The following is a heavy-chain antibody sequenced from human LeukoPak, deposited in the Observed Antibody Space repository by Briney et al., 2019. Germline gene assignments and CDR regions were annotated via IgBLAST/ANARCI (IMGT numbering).Heavy chain of an antibody. D-gene: IGHD6-19*01. CDR2: IENDASST. J-gene: IGHJ4*02. V-gene: IGHV3-74*01. Sequence: GGSLRLSCAASGFTFSNYWMHWVRQAPGEGLVWVSRIENDASSTTYADSVKGRFTISRDNSKNTLYLKTNSLRAEDTAVYYCAREPVPGTGYWGQGTLVAVSS. CDR1: GFTFSNYW. CDR3: AREPVPGTGY.